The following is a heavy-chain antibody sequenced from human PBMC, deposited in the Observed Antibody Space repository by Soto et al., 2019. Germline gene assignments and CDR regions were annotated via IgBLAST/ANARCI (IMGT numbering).Heavy chain of an antibody. Sequence: SETLSLTCAVYGGSFSDYSHYWGWIRQPPGKGLEWIGEINHSGSTNYNPSLKSRVTISIDTSKNQFSLKVNSVTAADTAVYYCARVPDVWGQGTTVTVSS. J-gene: IGHJ6*02. CDR1: GGSFSDYSHY. CDR2: INHSGST. V-gene: IGHV4-34*01. CDR3: ARVPDV.